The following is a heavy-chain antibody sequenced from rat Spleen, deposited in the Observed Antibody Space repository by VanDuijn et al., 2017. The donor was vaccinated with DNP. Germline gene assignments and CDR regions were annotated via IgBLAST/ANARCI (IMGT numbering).Heavy chain of an antibody. V-gene: IGHV5-20*01. Sequence: EVRLVESGGGLVQPGGSLKLSCTASGFTFSDYYMAWVRQAPTKGLEWVTYITYDGGGTYYRDSVKGRFTISRDNAKSTLYLQMDSLRSEDTATYYWAKNSGYYFDYWGQGVMVTVSS. CDR2: ITYDGGGT. CDR1: GFTFSDYY. J-gene: IGHJ2*01. D-gene: IGHD4-3*01. CDR3: AKNSGYYFDY.